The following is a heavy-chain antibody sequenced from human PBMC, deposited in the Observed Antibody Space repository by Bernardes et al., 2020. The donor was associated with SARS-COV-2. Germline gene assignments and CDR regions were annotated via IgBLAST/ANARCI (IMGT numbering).Heavy chain of an antibody. D-gene: IGHD2-15*01. J-gene: IGHJ4*02. CDR3: ARFPYLGTPTRYFDY. V-gene: IGHV2-5*02. Sequence: TLVKPTQTLTLTCTFSGFSLSTSGVGVGWIRQPPGKALEWLALIYWDDDKRYSPSLKSRLTITKDTSKNQVVLTMNSLRTEDTAVYYCARFPYLGTPTRYFDYWGQGALVTVSS. CDR1: GFSLSTSGVG. CDR2: IYWDDDK.